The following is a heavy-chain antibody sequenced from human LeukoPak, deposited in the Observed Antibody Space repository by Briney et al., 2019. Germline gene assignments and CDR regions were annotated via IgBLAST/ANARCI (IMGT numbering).Heavy chain of an antibody. J-gene: IGHJ4*02. CDR1: GFTFNKAW. Sequence: TGGSLRLSCAASGFTFNKAWMSWVRLAPGKGLKWVGRIKNKGDGGTTDYAAPVKGRFTVSRDDSKSTLYLQMNSLKTEDTAVYYCTTSGTPFEYWGQGTLVTVSS. V-gene: IGHV3-15*01. CDR2: IKNKGDGGTT. D-gene: IGHD3-10*01. CDR3: TTSGTPFEY.